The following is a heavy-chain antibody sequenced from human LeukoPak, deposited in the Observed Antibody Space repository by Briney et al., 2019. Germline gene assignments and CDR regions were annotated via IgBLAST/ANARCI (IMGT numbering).Heavy chain of an antibody. CDR1: GFTLSSYS. D-gene: IGHD4-17*01. CDR2: ISSSSSYI. CDR3: ARDYGDYVRYFDY. V-gene: IGHV3-21*01. Sequence: GGSLRLSCAASGFTLSSYSMNWVRQAPGKGLEWVSSISSSSSYIYYADSVKGRFTISRDNAKNSLYLQMNSLRAEDTAVYYCARDYGDYVRYFDYWGQGTLVTVAS. J-gene: IGHJ4*02.